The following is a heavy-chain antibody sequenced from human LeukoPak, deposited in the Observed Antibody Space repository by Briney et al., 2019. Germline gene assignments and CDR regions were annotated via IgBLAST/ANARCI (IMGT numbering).Heavy chain of an antibody. CDR3: ARLGCSGGSCYPQGNY. Sequence: ASVKVSCKASGYTFTGYYMHWVRQAPGQGLEWMGWINPNSGGTNYAQKFQGRVTMTGDTSISTAYMELSRLRSDDTAVYYCARLGCSGGSCYPQGNYWGQGTLVTVSS. V-gene: IGHV1-2*02. J-gene: IGHJ4*02. D-gene: IGHD2-15*01. CDR1: GYTFTGYY. CDR2: INPNSGGT.